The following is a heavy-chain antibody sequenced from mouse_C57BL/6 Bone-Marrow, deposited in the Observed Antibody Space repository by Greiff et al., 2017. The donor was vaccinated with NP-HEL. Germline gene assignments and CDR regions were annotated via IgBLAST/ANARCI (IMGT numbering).Heavy chain of an antibody. D-gene: IGHD2-13*01. Sequence: QVQLKESGAELVRPGASVTLSCKASGYTFTDYEMHWVKQTPVHGLEWIGALDPETGGTAYNQKFKGKAILTADKSSSTAYIELRSLTSEDSAVYYCTRRDYGWFAYWGQGTLVTVSA. CDR3: TRRDYGWFAY. J-gene: IGHJ3*01. CDR1: GYTFTDYE. CDR2: LDPETGGT. V-gene: IGHV1-15*01.